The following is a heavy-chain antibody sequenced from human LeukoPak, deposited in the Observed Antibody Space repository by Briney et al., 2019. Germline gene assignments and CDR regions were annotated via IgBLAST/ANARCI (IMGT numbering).Heavy chain of an antibody. J-gene: IGHJ3*02. CDR1: GGSISSSSYY. V-gene: IGHV4-39*07. CDR2: IYYSGST. Sequence: SETLSLTCTVSGGSISSSSYYWGWIRQPPGKGLEWIGSIYYSGSTYYNPSLKSRVTISVDTSKNQFSLKLSSVTAADTAVYYCARDLGYYDSSGHFDIWGQGTMVTVSS. D-gene: IGHD3-22*01. CDR3: ARDLGYYDSSGHFDI.